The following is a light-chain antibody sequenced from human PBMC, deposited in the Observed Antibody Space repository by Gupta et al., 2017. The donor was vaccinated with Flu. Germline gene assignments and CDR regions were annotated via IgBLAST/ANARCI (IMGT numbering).Light chain of an antibody. CDR3: QQNDCTPGGT. V-gene: IGKV1-39*01. CDR1: QSISSY. Sequence: DIQLTHSPSSLSASLGDRVTITCRASQSISSYLNWYKQKPGQAPKLLIYGASSWQSGVPARFSGSGYGTELTLTISRRQSEDFAVYYCQQNDCTPGGTFGQGTKVEIK. CDR2: GAS. J-gene: IGKJ2*01.